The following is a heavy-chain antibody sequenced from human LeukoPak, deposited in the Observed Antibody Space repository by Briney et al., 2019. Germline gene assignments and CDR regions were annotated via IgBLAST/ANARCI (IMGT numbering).Heavy chain of an antibody. CDR1: GGSISSYY. CDR3: ARDRIDWVYGVDV. Sequence: SETLSLTCTVSGGSISSYYWSWIRQPPGKGLEWIGYINYSGSTNYNPSLKSRVTISVDTSKNQFSLKLSSVTAADTAVYYCARDRIDWVYGVDVWGQGTTVTVSS. J-gene: IGHJ6*02. V-gene: IGHV4-59*01. D-gene: IGHD3-9*01. CDR2: INYSGST.